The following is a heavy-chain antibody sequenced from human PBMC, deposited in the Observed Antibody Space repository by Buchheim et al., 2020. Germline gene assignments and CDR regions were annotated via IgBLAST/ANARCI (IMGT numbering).Heavy chain of an antibody. D-gene: IGHD6-13*01. J-gene: IGHJ4*02. CDR1: GGSVSSASVY. CDR2: ISNSGTT. V-gene: IGHV4-61*01. CDR3: AMGRQQLN. Sequence: QVQLQESGPGLVKPSETLSLTCGVSGGSVSSASVYWSWIRLPPGKGLEWIGFISNSGTTNYNPSLRSRVTISLDTSKNQVSLRLSSVTPADTAVYFCAMGRQQLNWGQGAL.